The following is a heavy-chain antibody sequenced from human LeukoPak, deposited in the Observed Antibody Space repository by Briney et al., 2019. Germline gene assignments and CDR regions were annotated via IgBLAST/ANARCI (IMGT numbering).Heavy chain of an antibody. V-gene: IGHV4-59*01. CDR3: ARAVGGSYLFDY. D-gene: IGHD1-26*01. CDR2: IYYSGST. J-gene: IGHJ4*02. CDR1: GGSISSYY. Sequence: PSETLSLTCTVSGGSISSYYLSWIRQPPGKGLEWIGYIYYSGSTNYNPSLKSRVTISVDTSKNQFSLKLSSVTAADTAVYYCARAVGGSYLFDYWGQGTLVTVSS.